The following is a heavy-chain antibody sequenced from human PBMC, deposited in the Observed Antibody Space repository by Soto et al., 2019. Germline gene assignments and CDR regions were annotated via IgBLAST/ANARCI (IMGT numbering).Heavy chain of an antibody. D-gene: IGHD6-13*01. V-gene: IGHV4-4*07. Sequence: SETLSLACTVSGGSISSYYWSWIRQPAGKGMEWIGRIHTTDGTNYNPSLKSRVTMSIDTSNNQFSLKLSSLTAADTAVYYCARALSSAAGLYFDFWGQGTMVTVSS. J-gene: IGHJ4*02. CDR1: GGSISSYY. CDR3: ARALSSAAGLYFDF. CDR2: IHTTDGT.